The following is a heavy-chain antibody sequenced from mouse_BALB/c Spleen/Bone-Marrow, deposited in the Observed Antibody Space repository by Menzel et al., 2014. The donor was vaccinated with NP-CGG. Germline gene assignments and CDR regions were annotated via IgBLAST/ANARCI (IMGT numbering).Heavy chain of an antibody. CDR2: IRNKANGYTT. V-gene: IGHV7-3*02. J-gene: IGHJ2*01. CDR1: GFTFTDYY. Sequence: EVHLVESGGGLVQPGGSLRLSCATSGFTFTDYYMNWVRQPPGKALEWLGFIRNKANGYTTEYSASVKSRFTISRDNSQNILYLQMNTLRADDSATYYCARDKGRVFFDYWGQSTTLTVSS. CDR3: ARDKGRVFFDY.